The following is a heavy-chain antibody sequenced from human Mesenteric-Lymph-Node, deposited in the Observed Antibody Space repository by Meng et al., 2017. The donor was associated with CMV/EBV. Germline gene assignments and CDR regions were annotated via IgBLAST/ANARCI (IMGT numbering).Heavy chain of an antibody. V-gene: IGHV4-39*01. Sequence: GSLRLSCTVSGGSISSSSYYWGWIRQPPGKGLEWIGSIYYSGSTYYNPSLKSRVTISVDTSKNQLSLKLSSVTAADTAVYYCASGGSAAAATFDYWGQGTLVTVSS. CDR1: GGSISSSSYY. D-gene: IGHD6-13*01. J-gene: IGHJ4*02. CDR2: IYYSGST. CDR3: ASGGSAAAATFDY.